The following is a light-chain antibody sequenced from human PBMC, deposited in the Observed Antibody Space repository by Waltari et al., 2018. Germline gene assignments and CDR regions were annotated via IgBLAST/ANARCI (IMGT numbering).Light chain of an antibody. CDR1: QSVGRS. J-gene: IGKJ1*01. CDR2: DAS. Sequence: EIVLTQSPGTLSFSPGERATLSCGASQSVGRSLAWYQQKPGRAPRLLLYDASSRATGIPDRFSGSGCGTDFSLTISRLEPEDFAVYYCQHYVRLPVTFGQGTKVEIK. V-gene: IGKV3-20*01. CDR3: QHYVRLPVT.